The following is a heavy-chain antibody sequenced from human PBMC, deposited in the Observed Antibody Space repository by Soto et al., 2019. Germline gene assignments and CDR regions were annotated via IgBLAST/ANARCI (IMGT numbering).Heavy chain of an antibody. V-gene: IGHV3-23*01. CDR1: GFSFSSYA. D-gene: IGHD6-6*01. Sequence: EVQLLESGGGLVQPGGSLRLSCAASGFSFSSYAMSWVRQAPGKGLEWVSAISGSGGSAYYADSVKGRFTFSRDNSKDTLYLQMNSLRDEDTAVYYCAKQGAAQGYVDVCGKVTTVTVSS. CDR2: ISGSGGSA. CDR3: AKQGAAQGYVDV. J-gene: IGHJ6*03.